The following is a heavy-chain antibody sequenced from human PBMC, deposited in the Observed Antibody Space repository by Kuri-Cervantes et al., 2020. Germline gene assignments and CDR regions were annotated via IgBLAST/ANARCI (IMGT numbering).Heavy chain of an antibody. D-gene: IGHD6-13*01. Sequence: GGSLRLSCAASGFTFNDYYMSWIRQAPGKGLEWVSYISSSGSTIYYADSVKGRFTISRDNAKNSLYLQMNSLRAEDTALYYCAKESTYSSSYTFDYWGQGTLVTVSS. V-gene: IGHV3-11*01. CDR3: AKESTYSSSYTFDY. CDR2: ISSSGSTI. CDR1: GFTFNDYY. J-gene: IGHJ4*02.